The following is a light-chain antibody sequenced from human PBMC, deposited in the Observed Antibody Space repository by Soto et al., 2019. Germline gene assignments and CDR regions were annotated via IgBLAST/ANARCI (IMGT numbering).Light chain of an antibody. Sequence: QSALTQPASVSGSPGQSITISCTGTSSDVGGYNYVSWYQQHPGKAPKLMIYDVSNRPSGVSNRFSGSKSGTSASLTISGLQAEDEADYFCSSYTSSSTLVFGGATKVTVL. CDR3: SSYTSSSTLV. CDR2: DVS. CDR1: SSDVGGYNY. J-gene: IGLJ2*01. V-gene: IGLV2-14*01.